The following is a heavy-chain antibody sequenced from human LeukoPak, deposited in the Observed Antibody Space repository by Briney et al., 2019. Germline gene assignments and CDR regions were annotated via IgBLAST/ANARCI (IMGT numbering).Heavy chain of an antibody. Sequence: GGSLRLSCAASGFTFSSYGMMWVRQAPGKGPEWVSAITGSGGSTYYADSVKGRWTIARDNSKTTVYLQMHSLRAEDTALYYCAKANRNYYGMDVWGQGTTVTVSS. CDR3: AKANRNYYGMDV. CDR1: GFTFSSYG. D-gene: IGHD2/OR15-2a*01. J-gene: IGHJ6*02. V-gene: IGHV3-23*01. CDR2: ITGSGGST.